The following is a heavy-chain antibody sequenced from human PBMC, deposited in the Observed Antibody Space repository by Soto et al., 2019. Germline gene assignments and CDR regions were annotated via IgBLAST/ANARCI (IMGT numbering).Heavy chain of an antibody. Sequence: FLKISCKGSVYSFTSYWIRWLRQMPVKGLEWRGMIYPGDSYTRYSPSVQGQVTISADKSISPAYLQWSSLKASDTAMYYCARSVCSSTSCPNSIYYYGMDVWGQATTVTVSS. D-gene: IGHD2-2*01. J-gene: IGHJ6*02. CDR2: IYPGDSYT. CDR3: ARSVCSSTSCPNSIYYYGMDV. V-gene: IGHV5-51*01. CDR1: VYSFTSYW.